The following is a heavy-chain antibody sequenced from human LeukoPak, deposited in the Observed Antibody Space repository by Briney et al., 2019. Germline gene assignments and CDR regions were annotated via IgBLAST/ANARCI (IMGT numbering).Heavy chain of an antibody. CDR3: ASLLRVHAFDI. D-gene: IGHD3-22*01. CDR1: GDSIRNYY. CDR2: IYYSGST. Sequence: SETLSLTCTISGDSIRNYYWSWIRQPPGKGLEWIGYIYYSGSTCYNPSLKSRVTISVDTSKNQFSLKLSSVTAADTAVYYCASLLRVHAFDIWGQGTMVTVSS. V-gene: IGHV4-30-4*01. J-gene: IGHJ3*02.